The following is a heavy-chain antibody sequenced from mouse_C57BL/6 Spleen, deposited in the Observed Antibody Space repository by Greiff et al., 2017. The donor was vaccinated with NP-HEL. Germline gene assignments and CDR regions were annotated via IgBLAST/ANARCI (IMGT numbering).Heavy chain of an antibody. CDR1: GYTFTDYE. CDR3: AGDDSLQFAY. V-gene: IGHV1-15*01. CDR2: IDPETGGT. J-gene: IGHJ3*01. D-gene: IGHD2-4*01. Sequence: VQLQQSGAELVRPGASVTLSCKASGYTFTDYEMHWVKQTPVHGLEWIGAIDPETGGTAYNQKFKGKAILTADKSSSTAYMELRSLTSEDSSVYSCAGDDSLQFAYWGQGTLVTVSA.